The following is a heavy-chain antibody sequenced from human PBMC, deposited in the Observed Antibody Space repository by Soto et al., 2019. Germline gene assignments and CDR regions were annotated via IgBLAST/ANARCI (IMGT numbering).Heavy chain of an antibody. CDR2: ISGSGGST. CDR1: GFTFSSYA. CDR3: AKEPYCSSTSCAMGPTGPFNWFDP. J-gene: IGHJ5*02. D-gene: IGHD2-2*01. Sequence: GGSLRLSCAASGFTFSSYAMSWVRQAPGKGLEWVSAISGSGGSTYYADSVKGRFTISRDNSKNTLYLQMNSLRAEDTAVYYCAKEPYCSSTSCAMGPTGPFNWFDPWGQGTLVTVSS. V-gene: IGHV3-23*01.